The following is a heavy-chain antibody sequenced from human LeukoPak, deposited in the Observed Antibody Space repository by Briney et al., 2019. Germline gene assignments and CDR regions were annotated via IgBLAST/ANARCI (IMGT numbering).Heavy chain of an antibody. Sequence: GGSLRLSCAAAGITFDSYAMSWVRQAPGKGLEWISVISGSGGRTPYADSVKGRFIISRNNSNNTLHLQMHSLRAEDTAVYYCVKEKLAYCGGDCFGEYFQDWGQGTLVTVSS. V-gene: IGHV3-23*01. CDR3: VKEKLAYCGGDCFGEYFQD. CDR1: GITFDSYA. D-gene: IGHD2-21*02. CDR2: ISGSGGRT. J-gene: IGHJ1*01.